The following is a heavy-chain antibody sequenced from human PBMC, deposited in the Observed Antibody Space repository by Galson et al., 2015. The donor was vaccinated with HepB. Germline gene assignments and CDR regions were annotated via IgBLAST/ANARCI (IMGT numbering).Heavy chain of an antibody. J-gene: IGHJ3*02. Sequence: CAISGDSVFSNTVAWNWIRQSPSRGLEWLGRTHYRSKWYRDYGGSVKGRIAVNPNTSKNQSTLQVSSVTPDDTAVYYCARGIRNPFDIWGKGTMVTVSS. CDR1: GDSVFSNTVA. V-gene: IGHV6-1*01. CDR2: THYRSKWYR. D-gene: IGHD3-10*01. CDR3: ARGIRNPFDI.